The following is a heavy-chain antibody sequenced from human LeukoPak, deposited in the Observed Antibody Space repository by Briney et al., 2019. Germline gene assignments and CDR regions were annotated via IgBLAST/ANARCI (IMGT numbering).Heavy chain of an antibody. V-gene: IGHV4-59*08. Sequence: SETLSLTCTVSGGSFSTYYWSWIRQPPGKGLEWIGYFYYRGGTNYNPSLKSRLTISVDTSKNQFSLRLSSVTAADTAVYYCARRVSGYGVDVWGQGTTATVSS. CDR2: FYYRGGT. CDR1: GGSFSTYY. D-gene: IGHD3-3*01. CDR3: ARRVSGYGVDV. J-gene: IGHJ6*02.